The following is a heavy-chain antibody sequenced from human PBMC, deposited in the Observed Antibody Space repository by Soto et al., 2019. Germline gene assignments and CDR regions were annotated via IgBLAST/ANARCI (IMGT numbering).Heavy chain of an antibody. D-gene: IGHD3-3*01. V-gene: IGHV3-30*04. Sequence: GGSLRLSCATSGFTFRSFTMHWVRQAPGKGLQWLALVSYDGRHTNYTDSVKGRFTISRDNSENTLYLQMNSLTPEDTAIYHCARGNLYYDSWSGFLSRFDPWGQGTLVTVSS. J-gene: IGHJ5*02. CDR1: GFTFRSFT. CDR3: ARGNLYYDSWSGFLSRFDP. CDR2: VSYDGRHT.